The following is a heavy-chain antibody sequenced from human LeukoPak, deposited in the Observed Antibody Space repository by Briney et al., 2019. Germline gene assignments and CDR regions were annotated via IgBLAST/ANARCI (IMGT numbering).Heavy chain of an antibody. J-gene: IGHJ6*03. V-gene: IGHV4-4*02. CDR3: AREGSRRHPAQYCSSTSCYVSGYYYYMDV. D-gene: IGHD2-2*01. CDR2: IYHSGST. Sequence: SGTLSLTCAVSGGSISSSNWWSWVRQPPGKGLEWIGEIYHSGSTNYNPSLKSRVTISVDTSKNQFSLKLSSVTAADTAVYYCAREGSRRHPAQYCSSTSCYVSGYYYYMDVWGKGTTVTVSS. CDR1: GGSISSSNW.